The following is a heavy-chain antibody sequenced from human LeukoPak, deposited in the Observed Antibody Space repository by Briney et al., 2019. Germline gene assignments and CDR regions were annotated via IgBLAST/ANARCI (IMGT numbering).Heavy chain of an antibody. CDR1: GYTFTGYY. CDR3: ARNGWELKGYYYYYMDV. Sequence: WASVKVSCKASGYTFTGYYMHWVRQAPGQGLEWMGWINPNSGGTNYAQKFQGRVTMTRDTSISTAYMELSRLRSDDTAVYYCARNGWELKGYYYYYMDVWGKGTTVTVSS. CDR2: INPNSGGT. D-gene: IGHD1-26*01. V-gene: IGHV1-2*02. J-gene: IGHJ6*03.